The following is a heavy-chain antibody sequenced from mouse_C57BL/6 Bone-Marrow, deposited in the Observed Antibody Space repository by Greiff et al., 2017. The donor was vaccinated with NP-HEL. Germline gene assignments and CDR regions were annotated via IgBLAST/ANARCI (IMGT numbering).Heavy chain of an antibody. V-gene: IGHV5-4*01. CDR2: ISDGGSYT. CDR1: GFTFSSYA. Sequence: EVHLVESGGGLVKPGGSLKLSCAASGFTFSSYAMSWVRQTPEKRLEWVATISDGGSYTYYPDNVKGRFTISRDNAKNNLYLQMSHLKSEDTAMYYCARDRTIPTTWFAYWGQGTLVTVSA. J-gene: IGHJ3*01. D-gene: IGHD1-1*02. CDR3: ARDRTIPTTWFAY.